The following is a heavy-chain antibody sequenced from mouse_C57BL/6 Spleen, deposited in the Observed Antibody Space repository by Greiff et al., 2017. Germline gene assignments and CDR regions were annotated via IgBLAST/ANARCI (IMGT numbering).Heavy chain of an antibody. V-gene: IGHV3-6*01. D-gene: IGHD2-4*01. CDR1: GYSITSGYY. CDR2: ISYDGSN. Sequence: EVKLMESGPGLVKPSQSLSLTCSVTGYSITSGYYWNWIRQFPGNKLEWMGYISYDGSNNYNPSLKNRISITRDTSKNQFFLKLNSVTTEDTATYYCARRDYDDSYFDYWGQGTTLTVSS. J-gene: IGHJ2*01. CDR3: ARRDYDDSYFDY.